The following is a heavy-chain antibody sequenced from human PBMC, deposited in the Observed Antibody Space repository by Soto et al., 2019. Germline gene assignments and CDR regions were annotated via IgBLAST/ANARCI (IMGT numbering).Heavy chain of an antibody. CDR1: GYTFTSYG. V-gene: IGHV1-18*04. Sequence: ASVKVSCKASGYTFTSYGISWVRQAPGQGLEWMGWISAYNGNTNYVQKLQGRVPMTTDTSTSTAYMELRSLRSDDTAVYYCAREVGDDYGGNLDAFDIWGQGTMVTVSS. D-gene: IGHD4-17*01. J-gene: IGHJ3*02. CDR3: AREVGDDYGGNLDAFDI. CDR2: ISAYNGNT.